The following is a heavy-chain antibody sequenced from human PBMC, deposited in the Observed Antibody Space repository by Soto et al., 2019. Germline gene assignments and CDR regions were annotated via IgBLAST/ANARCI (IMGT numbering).Heavy chain of an antibody. D-gene: IGHD5-18*01. J-gene: IGHJ6*02. CDR2: IYYSGNT. CDR1: GGSIRRGGYY. V-gene: IGHV4-31*03. CDR3: ARDRLMATAGTARHYFGLDV. Sequence: PSETLSLTCTVSGGSIRRGGYYWSWVRQNPRRGLEWMGNIYYSGNTYYNPSLKSRLTISVDTSKNQFSLNLSSATAADTAVYYCARDRLMATAGTARHYFGLDVWGQGTTVTVSS.